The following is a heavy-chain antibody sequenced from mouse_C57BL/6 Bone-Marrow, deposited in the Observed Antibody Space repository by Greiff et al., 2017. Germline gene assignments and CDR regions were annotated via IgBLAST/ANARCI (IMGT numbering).Heavy chain of an antibody. V-gene: IGHV1-63*01. CDR2: IYPGGGYT. J-gene: IGHJ4*01. CDR3: AKSGYSKRAMDY. Sequence: QVQLKQSGAELVRPGTSVTMSCKASGYTFTNYWIGWAKQRPGHGLEWIGDIYPGGGYTNYNEKFKGKATLTADKSSSTAYMQFSSLTSEDSAIYYYAKSGYSKRAMDYWGQGTSVTVAS. D-gene: IGHD2-5*01. CDR1: GYTFTNYW.